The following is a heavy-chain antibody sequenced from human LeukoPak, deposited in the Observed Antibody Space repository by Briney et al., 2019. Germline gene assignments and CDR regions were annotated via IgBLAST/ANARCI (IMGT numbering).Heavy chain of an antibody. CDR2: ISAYNGNT. V-gene: IGHV1-18*01. J-gene: IGHJ4*02. Sequence: ASVKVSCKASGYTFTSYAMHWVRQAPGQGLEWMGWISAYNGNTNYAQKLQGRVTMTTDTSTSTAYMELRSLRSDDTAVYYCARRSMEADLYYFDYWGQGTLVTVSS. D-gene: IGHD2/OR15-2a*01. CDR1: GYTFTSYA. CDR3: ARRSMEADLYYFDY.